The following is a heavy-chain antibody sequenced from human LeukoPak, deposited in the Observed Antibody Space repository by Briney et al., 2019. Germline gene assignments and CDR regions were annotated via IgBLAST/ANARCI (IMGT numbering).Heavy chain of an antibody. J-gene: IGHJ3*02. CDR1: GGSISSYY. CDR2: IYYSGST. D-gene: IGHD3-22*01. CDR3: AREGWYYYDSSGENAFDI. V-gene: IGHV4-59*01. Sequence: AETLSLTCTVSGGSISSYYWSWTRQPPGKGLEWIGYIYYSGSTNYNPSLKSRVTISVDTSKNQFSLKLSTVTAADTAVYYCAREGWYYYDSSGENAFDIWGQGTLVTVSS.